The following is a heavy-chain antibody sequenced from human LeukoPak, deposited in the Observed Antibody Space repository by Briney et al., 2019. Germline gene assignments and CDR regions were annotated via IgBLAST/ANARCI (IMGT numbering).Heavy chain of an antibody. CDR2: ISSSSSYI. Sequence: GGSLRLSCAASGFTFSSYSMNWVRQAPGKGLEWVSSISSSSSYIYYADSVKGRFTISRDNAKNSLYLQMDSLRAEDTAVYYCARITPTSSSSWSGYLAIWYFDLWGRGTLVTVSS. J-gene: IGHJ2*01. V-gene: IGHV3-21*01. CDR3: ARITPTSSSSWSGYLAIWYFDL. D-gene: IGHD6-13*01. CDR1: GFTFSSYS.